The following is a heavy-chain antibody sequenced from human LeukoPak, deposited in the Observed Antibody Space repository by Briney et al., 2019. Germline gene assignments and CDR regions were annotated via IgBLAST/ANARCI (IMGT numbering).Heavy chain of an antibody. CDR2: IIPIFGTA. J-gene: IGHJ4*02. D-gene: IGHD3-22*01. Sequence: SVKVSCQASGGIFSSFAISWVRQAAGQGLEWMGGIIPIFGTANYAQKFQGRVTITADESTSTAYMELSSLRAEGTAVYYCAREGDLDSSGYALDYWGQGTLVTVSS. CDR3: AREGDLDSSGYALDY. V-gene: IGHV1-69*01. CDR1: GGIFSSFA.